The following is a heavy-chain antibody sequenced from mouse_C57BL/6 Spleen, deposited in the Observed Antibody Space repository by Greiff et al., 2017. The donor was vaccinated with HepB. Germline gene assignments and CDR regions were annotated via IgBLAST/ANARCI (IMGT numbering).Heavy chain of an antibody. Sequence: EVMLVESGGGLVKPGGSLKLSCAASGFTFSSYAMSWVRQTPEKRLEWVATISDGGSYTYYPDNVKGRFTISRDNAKNNLYLQMSHLKSEDTAMYYCARRGSSPSYFDYWGQGTTLTVSS. CDR1: GFTFSSYA. CDR3: ARRGSSPSYFDY. CDR2: ISDGGSYT. J-gene: IGHJ2*01. D-gene: IGHD1-1*01. V-gene: IGHV5-4*03.